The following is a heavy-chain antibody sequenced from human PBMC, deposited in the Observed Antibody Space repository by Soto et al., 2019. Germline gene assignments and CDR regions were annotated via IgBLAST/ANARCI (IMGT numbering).Heavy chain of an antibody. CDR2: IWYEGSNK. Sequence: LSLSCSVSGCPISSYGMHWVRQAPGKGLDGVAVIWYEGSNKYYADSVKGRFSISREDAKTSLYLQMNSLRADDPAIYYCARDRCRGGNCYQTYGCDRRGQGT. J-gene: IGHJ4*03. CDR3: ARDRCRGGNCYQTYGCDR. V-gene: IGHV3-33*01. CDR1: GCPISSYG. D-gene: IGHD2-15*01.